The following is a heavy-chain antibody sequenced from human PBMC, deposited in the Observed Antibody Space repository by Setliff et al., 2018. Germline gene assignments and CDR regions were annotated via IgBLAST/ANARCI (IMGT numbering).Heavy chain of an antibody. CDR2: IIPIFGTA. CDR3: ARGRRVDTAMVISWFDP. Sequence: SVKVSCKSSGYIFNSYAISWVRQAPGQGLEWMGGIIPIFGTANYAQKFQGRVTITADESTSTAYMELSSLRSEDTAVYYCARGRRVDTAMVISWFDPWGQGTLVTVSS. V-gene: IGHV1-69*13. D-gene: IGHD5-18*01. CDR1: GYIFNSYA. J-gene: IGHJ5*02.